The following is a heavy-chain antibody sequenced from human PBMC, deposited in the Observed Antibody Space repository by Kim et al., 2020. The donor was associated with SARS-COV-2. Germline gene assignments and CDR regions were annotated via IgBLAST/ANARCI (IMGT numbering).Heavy chain of an antibody. CDR1: GGSFSGYY. V-gene: IGHV4-34*01. Sequence: SETLSLTCAVYGGSFSGYYWSWIRQPPGKGLEWIGEINHSGSTNYNPSLKSRVTISVDTSKNQFSLKLSSVTAADTAVYYCARGIRITIFGTPYYYYMDVWGKGTTVTVSS. J-gene: IGHJ6*03. D-gene: IGHD3-3*01. CDR2: INHSGST. CDR3: ARGIRITIFGTPYYYYMDV.